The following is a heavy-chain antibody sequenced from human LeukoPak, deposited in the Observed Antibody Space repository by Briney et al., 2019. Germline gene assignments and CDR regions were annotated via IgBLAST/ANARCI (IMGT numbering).Heavy chain of an antibody. D-gene: IGHD2-15*01. Sequence: SETLSLTCTVSGGSISSYYWSWIRQPPGKGREWIGYIYYSGSTNYNPSLKSRVTVSVDTSKNQFSLKLRSVTAADMAVYYCARTTEGYCRGVSCYYYYYYMDVWGKGTTVTVSS. CDR3: ARTTEGYCRGVSCYYYYYYMDV. CDR1: GGSISSYY. V-gene: IGHV4-59*01. CDR2: IYYSGST. J-gene: IGHJ6*03.